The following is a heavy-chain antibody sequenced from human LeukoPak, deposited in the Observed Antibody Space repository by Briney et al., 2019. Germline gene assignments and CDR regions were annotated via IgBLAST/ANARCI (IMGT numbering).Heavy chain of an antibody. J-gene: IGHJ3*01. Sequence: GGSLRLSCAGSGFSISNYGMNWVRQAPGKGLEWLSHIRSDSSTKYYADSVEGRFTISRDNAQNSLYLQMNSLRDEDSGVYFCVRDYSRWHGDFDVWGQGTMVTVSS. V-gene: IGHV3-48*02. CDR3: VRDYSRWHGDFDV. D-gene: IGHD6-13*01. CDR2: IRSDSSTK. CDR1: GFSISNYG.